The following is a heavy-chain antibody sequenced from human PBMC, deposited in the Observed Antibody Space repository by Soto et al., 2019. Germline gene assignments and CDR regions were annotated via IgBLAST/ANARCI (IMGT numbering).Heavy chain of an antibody. V-gene: IGHV4-34*01. Sequence: SETLSLTCAVYGGSFSGYYWSWIRQPPGKGLEWIGEINHSGSTNYNPSLKSRVTISVDTSKNQFSLKLSSVTAADTAVYYCARHDVSPPALDYWGQGTLVTVSS. J-gene: IGHJ4*02. CDR1: GGSFSGYY. D-gene: IGHD3-16*01. CDR3: ARHDVSPPALDY. CDR2: INHSGST.